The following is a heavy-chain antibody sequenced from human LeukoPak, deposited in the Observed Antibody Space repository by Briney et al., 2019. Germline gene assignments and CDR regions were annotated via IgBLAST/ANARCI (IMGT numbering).Heavy chain of an antibody. D-gene: IGHD3-22*01. Sequence: SETLSLTCTVSGGSISDYFWSWIRQPAGKGLEWIGRVYTSGSPNYNPSLKSRVTLSVDTSKNQFSLKLRSVTAADTAVYYCAREDRGYYDSSGYYVEYFQHWGQGTLVTVSS. CDR3: AREDRGYYDSSGYYVEYFQH. V-gene: IGHV4-4*07. CDR2: VYTSGSP. CDR1: GGSISDYF. J-gene: IGHJ1*01.